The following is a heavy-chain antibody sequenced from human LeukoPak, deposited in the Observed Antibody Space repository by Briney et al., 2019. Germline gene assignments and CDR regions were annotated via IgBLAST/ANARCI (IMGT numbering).Heavy chain of an antibody. Sequence: PSETLSLPCSVSGRSLSSYYWRWIRQPPGRGLEWIGYIYYSGSTNYNPSLKSRVTISVDTSKNQFSLKLSSVTAADTAVYYCAREGSGYYPLYYFDYWGQGTLVTVSS. D-gene: IGHD3-22*01. J-gene: IGHJ4*02. V-gene: IGHV4-59*01. CDR3: AREGSGYYPLYYFDY. CDR2: IYYSGST. CDR1: GRSLSSYY.